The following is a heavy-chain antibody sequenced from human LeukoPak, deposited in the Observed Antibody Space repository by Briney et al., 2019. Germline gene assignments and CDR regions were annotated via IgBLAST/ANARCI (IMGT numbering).Heavy chain of an antibody. J-gene: IGHJ4*02. CDR1: GFTFSGYV. V-gene: IGHV3-30*03. Sequence: GGSLRLSCAASGFTFSGYVMHWVRQAPGKGLEWVAVISYDGSSKYYADSVKGRFTISRDNSKNTLYLQMNSLRAEDTAVHYCARAETLTTMADYWGQGSQVTVSS. CDR3: ARAETLTTMADY. D-gene: IGHD5-18*01. CDR2: ISYDGSSK.